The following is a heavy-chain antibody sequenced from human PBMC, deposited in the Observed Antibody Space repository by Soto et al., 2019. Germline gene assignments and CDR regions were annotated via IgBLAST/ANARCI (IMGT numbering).Heavy chain of an antibody. J-gene: IGHJ6*02. Sequence: LRLSCAASGFTFSSYAMHWVRQAPGKGLEWVAVISYDGSNKYYADSVKGRFTISRDNSKNTLYLQMNSLRAEDTAVYYCARDQGATYYDFWSGYPRGYGMDVWGQGTTVTVSS. V-gene: IGHV3-30-3*01. CDR1: GFTFSSYA. D-gene: IGHD3-3*01. CDR2: ISYDGSNK. CDR3: ARDQGATYYDFWSGYPRGYGMDV.